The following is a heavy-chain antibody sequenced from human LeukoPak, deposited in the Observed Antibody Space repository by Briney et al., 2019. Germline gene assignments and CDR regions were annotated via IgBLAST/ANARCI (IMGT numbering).Heavy chain of an antibody. J-gene: IGHJ5*02. CDR3: AKRGLPAAGNNWFDP. D-gene: IGHD6-13*01. CDR1: GFTFNSYA. CDR2: ISGSDGRT. Sequence: GGSLRLSCAAAGFTFNSYAMSWVRQAPGKGLEWVSTISGSDGRTYYADSVKGRFTISRDDSKNTLYLQMNSLRTEDTAIYYCAKRGLPAAGNNWFDPWGQGAQVTVSS. V-gene: IGHV3-23*01.